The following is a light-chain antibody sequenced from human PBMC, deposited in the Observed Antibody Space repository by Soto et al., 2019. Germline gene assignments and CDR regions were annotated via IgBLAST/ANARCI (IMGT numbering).Light chain of an antibody. CDR2: GVS. CDR1: ESLSQHS. V-gene: IGKV3-20*01. J-gene: IGKJ1*01. Sequence: IVLTQSPGTLSLSPGETATLSCRASESLSQHSIAWYQQKPGQAPRLLIYGVSGRATGIPDRCSGSGAGTDFPLTISGLEPEDFAVYFCQQFQSSLRTFGQGTRVEV. CDR3: QQFQSSLRT.